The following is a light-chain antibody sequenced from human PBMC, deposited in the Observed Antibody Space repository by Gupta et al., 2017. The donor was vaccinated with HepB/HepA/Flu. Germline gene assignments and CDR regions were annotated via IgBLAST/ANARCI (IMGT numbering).Light chain of an antibody. V-gene: IGLV2-14*03. CDR3: SSFTATGALVL. J-gene: IGLJ2*01. CDR1: SSDVGGYNF. CDR2: DVT. Sequence: QSALTQPASVSGSPRQSITISCTRPSSDVGGYNFVSWYQQYPGKAPKLLISDVTNRPSGVSNRFSGSKSGNTASLTISGLQAEDEAYYYCSSFTATGALVLFGGGTKLTVL.